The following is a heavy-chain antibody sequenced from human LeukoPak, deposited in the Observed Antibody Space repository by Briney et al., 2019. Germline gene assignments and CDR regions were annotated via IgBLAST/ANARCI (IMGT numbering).Heavy chain of an antibody. CDR3: ARHAYSSSWYGYYYYGMDV. D-gene: IGHD6-13*01. CDR1: GGSISSSSYY. V-gene: IGHV4-39*01. Sequence: SGTLSLTCTVSGGSISSSSYYWGWIRQPPGKGLEWIGSIYYSGSTYYNPSLKSRVTISVDTSKNQFSLKLSSVTAADTAVYYCARHAYSSSWYGYYYYGMDVWGQGTTVTVSS. J-gene: IGHJ6*02. CDR2: IYYSGST.